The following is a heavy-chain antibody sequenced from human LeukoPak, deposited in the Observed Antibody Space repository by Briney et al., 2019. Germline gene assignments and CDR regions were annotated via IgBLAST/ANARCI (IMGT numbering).Heavy chain of an antibody. J-gene: IGHJ4*02. CDR2: ISGSGGST. CDR1: GFTFSSYA. Sequence: GGSLRLSCAASGFTFSSYAMSWVRQAPGKGLEWVSAISGSGGSTYYADSVKGRFTISRDNSKNTLYLQMGSLRAEDMAVYYCARTPYEYCGGDCRPFDYWGQGTLVTVSS. V-gene: IGHV3-23*01. D-gene: IGHD2-21*02. CDR3: ARTPYEYCGGDCRPFDY.